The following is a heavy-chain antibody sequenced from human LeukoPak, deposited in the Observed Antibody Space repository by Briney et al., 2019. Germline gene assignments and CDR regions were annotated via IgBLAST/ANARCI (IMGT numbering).Heavy chain of an antibody. J-gene: IGHJ4*02. D-gene: IGHD6-13*01. CDR1: GGSISSYY. V-gene: IGHV4-59*08. CDR2: IYYSGST. CDR3: ARTMEAAGALYYFDY. Sequence: SETLSLTCTVSGGSISSYYWSWIRQPPGKGLEWIGYIYYSGSTNYNPSLKSRVTISVDTSKNQFSLKLSSVTAADTAVYYCARTMEAAGALYYFDYWGQGSLVTVSS.